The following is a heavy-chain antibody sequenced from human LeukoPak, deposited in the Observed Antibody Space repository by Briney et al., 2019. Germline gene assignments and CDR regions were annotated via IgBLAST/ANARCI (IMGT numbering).Heavy chain of an antibody. V-gene: IGHV3-30*04. J-gene: IGHJ4*02. CDR3: ARSVATDREPSDY. CDR1: GFTFSSYA. Sequence: GGSLRLSCAASGFTFSSYAMHWVRQAPGKGLERVAVISYDGSNKYYADSVKGRFTISGDNSKNTLYLQMNSLRAEDTAVYYCARSVATDREPSDYWGQGTLVTVSS. CDR2: ISYDGSNK. D-gene: IGHD5-12*01.